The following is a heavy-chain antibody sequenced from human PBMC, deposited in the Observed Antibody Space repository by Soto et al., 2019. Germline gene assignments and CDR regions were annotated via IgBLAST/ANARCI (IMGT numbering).Heavy chain of an antibody. CDR3: ARDPPLPAAMVD. CDR1: GGSISSSNW. V-gene: IGHV4-4*02. Sequence: QVQLQESGPGLVKPSGTLSLTCAVSGGSISSSNWWSWVRQPPGKGLEWIGEIYHSGSTNYNPSLKSRVAISLDKSTNQSSLQLSSVTAADTALYYCARDPPLPAAMVDWGQGTLVTVSS. J-gene: IGHJ4*02. D-gene: IGHD2-2*01. CDR2: IYHSGST.